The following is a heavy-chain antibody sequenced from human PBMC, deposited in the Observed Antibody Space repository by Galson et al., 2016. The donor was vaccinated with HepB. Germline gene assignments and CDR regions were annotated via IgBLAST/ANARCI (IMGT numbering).Heavy chain of an antibody. V-gene: IGHV6-1*01. CDR2: TYYRSKWYL. Sequence: CAISGDSVSSSTAAWNWIGQSPSRGLEWLGRTYYRSKWYLEYAVSVKSRITISPDTSKNQFSLQLNSVTPEDTAVYYCVRLIATPVYGLDVWGQGTTVTVSS. J-gene: IGHJ6*02. CDR3: VRLIATPVYGLDV. D-gene: IGHD6-6*01. CDR1: GDSVSSSTAA.